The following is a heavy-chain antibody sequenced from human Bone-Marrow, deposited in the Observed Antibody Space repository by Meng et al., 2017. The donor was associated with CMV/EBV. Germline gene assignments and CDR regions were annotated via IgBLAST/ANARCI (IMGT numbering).Heavy chain of an antibody. D-gene: IGHD2-15*01. CDR1: GFTFSTYW. CDR2: INQDASEK. CDR3: ARRESYSIWDY. J-gene: IGHJ4*02. V-gene: IGHV3-7*03. Sequence: CAASGFTFSTYWMSWVRQAPGKGLEWVANINQDASEKYYVDSVRGRFTISRDNAKNSLYLQMNSLRAEDTAVYYCARRESYSIWDYWGQGTLVTVSS.